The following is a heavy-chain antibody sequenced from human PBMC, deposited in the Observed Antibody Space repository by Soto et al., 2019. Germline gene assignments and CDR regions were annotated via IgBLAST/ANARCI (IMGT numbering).Heavy chain of an antibody. J-gene: IGHJ4*02. Sequence: QVQLQESGPGLVKPSETLSLTCTVSGGSISTYYWSWIRQPPGKGLEWIGYIYYNGRTNYNPSLESQITISLHTSKIQFSLTPSSVSAADTAVYYCARDGSGYDFWSGPYFFDYWGPGTLVTVSS. D-gene: IGHD3-3*01. CDR1: GGSISTYY. V-gene: IGHV4-59*01. CDR3: ARDGSGYDFWSGPYFFDY. CDR2: IYYNGRT.